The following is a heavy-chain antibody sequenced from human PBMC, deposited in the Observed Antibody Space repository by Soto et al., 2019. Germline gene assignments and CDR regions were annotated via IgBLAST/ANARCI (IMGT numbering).Heavy chain of an antibody. CDR2: INPSGGST. CDR3: ARDRCDTTSCYECDY. V-gene: IGHV1-46*01. CDR1: GYTFTSYY. D-gene: IGHD2-2*01. J-gene: IGHJ4*02. Sequence: QVQLVQSGAEVKKSGASVKVSCKASGYTFTSYYMHWVRQAPGQGLEWMGIINPSGGSTRFAQTFQGRVTLTRDTSTSTVDMELSSLRSDDTAVYYCARDRCDTTSCYECDYWGQGTLVTVSS.